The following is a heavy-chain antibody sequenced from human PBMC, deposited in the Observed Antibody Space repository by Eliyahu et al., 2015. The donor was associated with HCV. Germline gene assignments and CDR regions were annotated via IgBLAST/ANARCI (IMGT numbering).Heavy chain of an antibody. CDR1: GGTFSSYT. CDR3: ARSGYSSGWYHFDY. Sequence: QVQLVQSGAEVKKPGSSVKVSCKASGGTFSSYTISWVRQAPGQGLEWMGRIIPILGIANYAQKFQGRVTITADKSTSTAYMELSSLRSEDTAVYYCARSGYSSGWYHFDYWGQGTLVTVSS. V-gene: IGHV1-69*02. CDR2: IIPILGIA. J-gene: IGHJ4*02. D-gene: IGHD6-19*01.